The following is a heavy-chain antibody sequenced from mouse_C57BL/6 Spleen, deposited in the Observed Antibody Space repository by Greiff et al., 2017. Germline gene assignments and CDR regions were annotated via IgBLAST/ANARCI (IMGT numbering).Heavy chain of an antibody. CDR3: ARWTFDY. J-gene: IGHJ2*01. CDR2: ISSGSSTI. Sequence: EVKLMESGGGLVKPGGSLKLSCAASGFTFSDYGMHWVRQAPEKGLEWVAYISSGSSTIYYAETVKGRVTISRDNAKNTLCLQMTSLRSEDTAMYYCARWTFDYWGQGTTLTVSS. V-gene: IGHV5-17*01. CDR1: GFTFSDYG.